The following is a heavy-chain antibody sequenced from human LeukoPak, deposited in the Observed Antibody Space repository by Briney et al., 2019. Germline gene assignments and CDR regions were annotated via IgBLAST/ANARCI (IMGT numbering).Heavy chain of an antibody. Sequence: ASVKVSCKASGYTFNKYSISWVRQAPGQGLEWMGWINTDTGNPTYAQGFTGRFVFSLDTSVSTAYLQISSLKAEDTAVYYCVRDISEQWPQSENWFDPWGQGTLVTVSS. V-gene: IGHV7-4-1*02. D-gene: IGHD6-19*01. CDR3: VRDISEQWPQSENWFDP. CDR1: GYTFNKYS. CDR2: INTDTGNP. J-gene: IGHJ5*02.